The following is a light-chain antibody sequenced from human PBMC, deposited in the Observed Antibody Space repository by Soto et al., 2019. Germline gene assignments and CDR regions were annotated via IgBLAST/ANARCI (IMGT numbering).Light chain of an antibody. CDR2: GAS. J-gene: IGKJ2*01. CDR3: QLYGSSPYT. CDR1: QSVSSSNY. V-gene: IGKV3-20*01. Sequence: EIVLTQSPGTLSLSPGERATLSCRASQSVSSSNYLAWHQQKPGQAPRLLIYGASSRATGIPDRFSGSGSVTAFTLTISRLEPEDFAVYYCQLYGSSPYTFGQGTKLEIK.